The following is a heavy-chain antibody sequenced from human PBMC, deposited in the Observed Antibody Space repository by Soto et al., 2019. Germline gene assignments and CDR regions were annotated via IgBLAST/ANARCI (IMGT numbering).Heavy chain of an antibody. Sequence: SETLSLTCAVYGGSFSGYYWSWIRQPPGKGLEWIGEINHSGSTNYNPSLKSRVTISVDTSKNQFSLKLSSVTAADTAVYYCARDLGGAAELELLGFVNWFDPWGQGTLVTVSS. V-gene: IGHV4-34*01. D-gene: IGHD1-7*01. J-gene: IGHJ5*02. CDR1: GGSFSGYY. CDR3: ARDLGGAAELELLGFVNWFDP. CDR2: INHSGST.